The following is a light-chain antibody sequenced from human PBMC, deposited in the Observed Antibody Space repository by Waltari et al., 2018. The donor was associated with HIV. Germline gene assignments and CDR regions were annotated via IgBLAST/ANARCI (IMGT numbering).Light chain of an antibody. J-gene: IGLJ1*01. V-gene: IGLV2-18*02. Sequence: QSALTQPPSVSGSPGQSVTISCTGTISDVGIYNRFSWYQQSPGTAPKPIIFEVTKRPSGVPDRFSGSKSDNTASLTISGLQAEDEADYYCCSYTITNTFVFGTGTMVTVL. CDR1: ISDVGIYNR. CDR3: CSYTITNTFV. CDR2: EVT.